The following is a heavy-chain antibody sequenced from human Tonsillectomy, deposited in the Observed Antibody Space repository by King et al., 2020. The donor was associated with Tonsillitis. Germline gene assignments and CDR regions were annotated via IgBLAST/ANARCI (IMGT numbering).Heavy chain of an antibody. CDR3: VWHGDTYWYFDV. D-gene: IGHD4-17*01. V-gene: IGHV1-2*02. Sequence: QLVQSGAEVKKPGASVKVSCKASGHTFTNYYMHWVRQAPGQGLEWMGWINPNSGGTSYRQKFQGRVTMTRDTSISTVYMDLSRLTSDDTAVYYCVWHGDTYWYFDVWGRGTLVTVS. CDR2: INPNSGGT. J-gene: IGHJ2*01. CDR1: GHTFTNYY.